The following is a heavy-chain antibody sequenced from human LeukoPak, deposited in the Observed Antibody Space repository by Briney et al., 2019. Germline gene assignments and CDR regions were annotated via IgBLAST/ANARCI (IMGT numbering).Heavy chain of an antibody. D-gene: IGHD5-24*01. CDR1: GGPISSSRYY. CDR2: IYYNGNT. Sequence: SETLSLTCTVSGGPISSSRYYWGWIRQPPGKGLEWIGTIYYNGNTHLNPSLKSRVTMSVDTSKNQFSLSLTSVTAADTAVYYCASPREMATIYDDSDIWGQGTMVTVSS. J-gene: IGHJ3*02. V-gene: IGHV4-39*01. CDR3: ASPREMATIYDDSDI.